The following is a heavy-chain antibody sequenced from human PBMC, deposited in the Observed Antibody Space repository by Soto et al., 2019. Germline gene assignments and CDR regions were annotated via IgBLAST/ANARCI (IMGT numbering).Heavy chain of an antibody. J-gene: IGHJ4*02. Sequence: QVQMVQSGAEVKKPGASVKVSCTASNYSFSSFGISWVRQAPGQGLEWMAWINPSNDNTNYAQGLQGRVTLTSDTSTSTAYMELRSLRSDDTAVYYCARDPFYTGSNLQVGYFDSWGQGTLVTVSS. V-gene: IGHV1-18*01. D-gene: IGHD1-26*01. CDR3: ARDPFYTGSNLQVGYFDS. CDR1: NYSFSSFG. CDR2: INPSNDNT.